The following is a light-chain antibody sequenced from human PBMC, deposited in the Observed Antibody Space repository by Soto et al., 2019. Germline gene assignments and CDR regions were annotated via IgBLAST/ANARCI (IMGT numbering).Light chain of an antibody. V-gene: IGKV1-5*03. CDR3: QEFNTYSLFA. Sequence: DIPMTQSPSTLSASVGDRVTLTCRTSQTISNWLAWYQQKPGKAPKLLIYKASTLESGVPSRFSGSGSGTEFTLTISSLQPDDFATYYCQEFNTYSLFAFGPGTTVDI. J-gene: IGKJ3*01. CDR1: QTISNW. CDR2: KAS.